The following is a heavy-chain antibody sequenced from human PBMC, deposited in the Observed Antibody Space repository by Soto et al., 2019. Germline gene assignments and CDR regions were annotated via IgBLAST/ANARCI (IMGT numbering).Heavy chain of an antibody. CDR2: IWYDGSNK. CDR1: GFTFSSYG. J-gene: IGHJ6*02. V-gene: IGHV3-33*01. CDR3: ARDDGYSRNFYYYYGMDV. Sequence: GGSLRLSCAASGFTFSSYGMHWVRQAPGKGLEWVAVIWYDGSNKYYADSVKGRFTISRDNSKNTLYLQMNSLRAEDTAVYYCARDDGYSRNFYYYYGMDVWGQGTTVTVSS. D-gene: IGHD6-13*01.